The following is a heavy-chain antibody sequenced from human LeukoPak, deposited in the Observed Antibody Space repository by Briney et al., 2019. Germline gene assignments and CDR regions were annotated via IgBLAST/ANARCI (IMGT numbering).Heavy chain of an antibody. V-gene: IGHV1-2*02. CDR2: INPNSGGT. D-gene: IGHD3-22*01. Sequence: GASVKVSCKASGYTFTGYYMHWVRQAPGQGLEWMGWINPNSGGTGYAQKFQGRVTMTRNTSISTAYMELSSLRSEDTAVYYCARMSYYDSSGDNWFDPWGQGTLVTVSS. CDR3: ARMSYYDSSGDNWFDP. J-gene: IGHJ5*02. CDR1: GYTFTGYY.